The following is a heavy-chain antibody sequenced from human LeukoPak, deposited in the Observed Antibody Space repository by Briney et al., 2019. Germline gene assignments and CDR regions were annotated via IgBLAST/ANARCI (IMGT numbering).Heavy chain of an antibody. Sequence: GASVKVSCKASGGTFSSYAISWVRQAPGQGLEWMGRIIPILGIANYAQKFQGRVTMTRDTSISTAYMELSRLRSDDTAVYYCARVLTGDPGYFDYWGQGTLVTVSS. J-gene: IGHJ4*02. CDR2: IIPILGIA. V-gene: IGHV1-69*04. D-gene: IGHD7-27*01. CDR3: ARVLTGDPGYFDY. CDR1: GGTFSSYA.